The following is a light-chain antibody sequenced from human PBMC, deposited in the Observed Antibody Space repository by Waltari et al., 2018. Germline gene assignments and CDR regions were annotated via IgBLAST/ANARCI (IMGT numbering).Light chain of an antibody. CDR2: GNS. CDR3: QSYDSSLSGSI. Sequence: QSGLTQPPSVSGAPGQRVTISCTGRSSNIGAGYDVPWYQLLPGTAPKLLIYGNSNRPSGVPDRFSGSKSGTSASLAITGLQAEDEADYYCQSYDSSLSGSIFGGGTKLTVL. V-gene: IGLV1-40*01. CDR1: SSNIGAGYD. J-gene: IGLJ2*01.